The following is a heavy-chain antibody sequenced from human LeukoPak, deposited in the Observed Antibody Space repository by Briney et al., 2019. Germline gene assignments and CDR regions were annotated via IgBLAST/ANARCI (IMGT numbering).Heavy chain of an antibody. CDR3: AGEQWRPPYYYFGLDV. J-gene: IGHJ6*02. CDR1: GGSFSGYY. V-gene: IGHV4-34*01. CDR2: INHSGST. Sequence: SETLSLTCAVYGGSFSGYYWSWIRQPPGKGLEWIGEINHSGSTNYNPSLKSRVTISVDTSKNQFSLKLSSVTAADTAVYYCAGEQWRPPYYYFGLDVWGQGTTVTVSS. D-gene: IGHD1/OR15-1a*01.